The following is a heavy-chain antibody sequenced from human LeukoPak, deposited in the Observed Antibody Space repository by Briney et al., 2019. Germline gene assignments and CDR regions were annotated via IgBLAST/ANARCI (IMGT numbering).Heavy chain of an antibody. J-gene: IGHJ4*02. V-gene: IGHV4-39*07. CDR3: ARGRGRDGYKH. D-gene: IGHD5-24*01. Sequence: SETLSLTCTVSGGSISSSSYYWGWIRQPPGKGLEWIGEINHSGSTNYNPSLKSRVTISVDTSKNQFSLKLSSVTAADTAVYYCARGRGRDGYKHWGQGTLVTVSS. CDR1: GGSISSSSYY. CDR2: INHSGST.